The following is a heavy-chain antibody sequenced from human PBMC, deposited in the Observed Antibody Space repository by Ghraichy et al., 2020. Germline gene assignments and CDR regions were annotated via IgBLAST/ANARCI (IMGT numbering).Heavy chain of an antibody. V-gene: IGHV1-8*01. D-gene: IGHD6-6*01. J-gene: IGHJ4*02. CDR1: GYTFTSYY. Sequence: ASVKVSCKASGYTFTSYYINWVRQATGQGREWMGWMNPNSGNTGYAQKFQGRVTMTRNTSISTAYMELSSLRSEDTAVYYCARGHRNLYRSSRAITYYFDSWAKETLVPFP. CDR3: ARGHRNLYRSSRAITYYFDS. CDR2: MNPNSGNT.